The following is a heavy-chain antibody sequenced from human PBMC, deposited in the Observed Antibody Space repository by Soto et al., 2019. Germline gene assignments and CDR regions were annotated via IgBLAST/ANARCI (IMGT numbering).Heavy chain of an antibody. CDR2: MNPNSGNT. V-gene: IGHV1-8*01. CDR3: ARGSHYDFWSGYFPDY. D-gene: IGHD3-3*01. Sequence: ASVKVSCKASGYTFTSYDINWVRQATGQGLEWMGWMNPNSGNTGYAQKFQGRVTMTRNTSISTAYMELSSLRSEDTAVYYCARGSHYDFWSGYFPDYWGQGTLVTVSS. J-gene: IGHJ4*02. CDR1: GYTFTSYD.